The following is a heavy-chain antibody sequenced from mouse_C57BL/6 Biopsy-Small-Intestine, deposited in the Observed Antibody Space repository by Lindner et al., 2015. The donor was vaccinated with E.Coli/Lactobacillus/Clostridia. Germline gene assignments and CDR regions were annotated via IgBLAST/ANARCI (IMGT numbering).Heavy chain of an antibody. D-gene: IGHD2-13*01. CDR1: GYTFISYW. CDR2: INPSSGYT. J-gene: IGHJ3*01. CDR3: ASPPIYYGDYLFAY. Sequence: VQLQESGAELAKPGASVKMSCKASGYTFISYWMHWVKQRPGQGLEWIGYINPSSGYTEYNQKFKDKATLTADKSSSTAYMQLSSLTSGDSAVYYCASPPIYYGDYLFAYWGQGTLVTVSA. V-gene: IGHV1-7*01.